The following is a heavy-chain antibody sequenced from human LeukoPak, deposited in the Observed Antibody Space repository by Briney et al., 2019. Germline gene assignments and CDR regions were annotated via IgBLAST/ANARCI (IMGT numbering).Heavy chain of an antibody. Sequence: ASVKVSCTASGYTFTGYYMHWVRQAPGQGLEWMGRINPNSGGTNYAQKFQGRVTMTRDTSISTAYMELSRLRSENTAVYYCARGFEYSYGYVDYWGQGTLVTVSS. V-gene: IGHV1-2*06. CDR1: GYTFTGYY. J-gene: IGHJ4*02. D-gene: IGHD5-18*01. CDR3: ARGFEYSYGYVDY. CDR2: INPNSGGT.